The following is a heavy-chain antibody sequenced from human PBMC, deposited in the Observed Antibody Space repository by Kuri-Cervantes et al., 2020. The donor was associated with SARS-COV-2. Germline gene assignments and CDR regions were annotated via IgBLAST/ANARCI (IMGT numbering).Heavy chain of an antibody. D-gene: IGHD3-10*01. J-gene: IGHJ4*02. CDR3: ARVPSRASYYFDY. CDR1: GGTFSSFG. V-gene: IGHV1-69*05. Sequence: SVKVSCKASGGTFSSFGIHWVRRAPGQGLEWMGRIIPMFGTANYAQKFQGRVTMTRDTSTSTVYMELSSLRSEDTAVYYCARVPSRASYYFDYWGQGTLVTVSS. CDR2: IIPMFGTA.